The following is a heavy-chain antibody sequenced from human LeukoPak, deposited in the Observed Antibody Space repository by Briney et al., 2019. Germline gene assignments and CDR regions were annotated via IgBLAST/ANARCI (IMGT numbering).Heavy chain of an antibody. D-gene: IGHD3-3*01. CDR2: IDTSGST. J-gene: IGHJ6*03. CDR3: ARGLGVRFLAWLLLDRGLDYMDV. CDR1: GGSISSGSYY. V-gene: IGHV4-61*02. Sequence: SETLSLTCTVSGGSISSGSYYWSWIRQPAGKGLEWIGCIDTSGSTNYNPSLKSRVTISVDTSKNQFSLKLSSVTAADTAVYYCARGLGVRFLAWLLLDRGLDYMDVWGKGTTVTVS.